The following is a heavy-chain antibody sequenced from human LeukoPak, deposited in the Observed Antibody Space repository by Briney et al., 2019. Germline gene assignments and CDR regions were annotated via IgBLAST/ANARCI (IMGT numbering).Heavy chain of an antibody. CDR3: ARGYCSSTSCYMNYYYYMDV. V-gene: IGHV4-61*02. CDR1: GGSISSGSYY. Sequence: PSQTLSLTCTVSGGSISSGSYYWSWIRQPAGKGLEWIGRIYTSGSTNYNPSLKSRVTISVDTSKNQFSLKLSSVTAADTAVYYCARGYCSSTSCYMNYYYYMDVWGKGTTVTVSS. CDR2: IYTSGST. D-gene: IGHD2-2*02. J-gene: IGHJ6*03.